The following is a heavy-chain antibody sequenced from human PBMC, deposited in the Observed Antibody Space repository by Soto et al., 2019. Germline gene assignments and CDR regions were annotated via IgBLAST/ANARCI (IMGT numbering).Heavy chain of an antibody. CDR2: IYYSGST. Sequence: QVQLQESGPGLVKPSETLSLTCTVSGGSISSYYWSWIRQPPGKGLEWIGYIYYSGSTNYNTSLKSRVTISVDTSKNQFCLKLGSVTAADTAVYYCARDSSIYSYGYRGGLRLDYYYYMDVWGKGTTVTVSS. CDR3: ARDSSIYSYGYRGGLRLDYYYYMDV. J-gene: IGHJ6*03. CDR1: GGSISSYY. D-gene: IGHD5-18*01. V-gene: IGHV4-59*01.